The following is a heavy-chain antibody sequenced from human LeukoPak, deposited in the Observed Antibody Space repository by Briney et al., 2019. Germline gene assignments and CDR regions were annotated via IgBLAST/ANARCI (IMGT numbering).Heavy chain of an antibody. J-gene: IGHJ4*02. V-gene: IGHV3-30-3*01. D-gene: IGHD3-3*01. CDR3: ARGESSDFWSGYQVDY. Sequence: PGGSLRLSCAASGFTFSSYAMHWVRQAPGKGLEWEAVISYDGSNKYYADSVKGRFTISRDNAKNSLYLQMNSLRAEDTAVYYCARGESSDFWSGYQVDYWGQGTLVTVSS. CDR2: ISYDGSNK. CDR1: GFTFSSYA.